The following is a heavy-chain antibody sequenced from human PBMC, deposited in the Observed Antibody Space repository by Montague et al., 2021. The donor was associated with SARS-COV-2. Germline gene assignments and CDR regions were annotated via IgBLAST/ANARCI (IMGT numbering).Heavy chain of an antibody. J-gene: IGHJ1*01. V-gene: IGHV3-21*01. Sequence: SRRLSCAASGFTFSSYSMNWVRQAPGKGLEWVSSISSSSSYIYYADSVKGRFTISRDNAKNSLYLQMNSLRAEDTAVYYCARGLALHYDFWSGYYRPEYFQHWGQGTLVTVSS. CDR1: GFTFSSYS. CDR2: ISSSSSYI. D-gene: IGHD3-3*01. CDR3: ARGLALHYDFWSGYYRPEYFQH.